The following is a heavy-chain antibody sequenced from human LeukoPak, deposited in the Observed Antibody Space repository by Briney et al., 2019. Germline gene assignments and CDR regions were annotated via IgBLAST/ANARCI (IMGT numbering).Heavy chain of an antibody. CDR3: ARISSSWYYFDY. D-gene: IGHD6-13*01. Sequence: PGGSLRLSCAASGFTFSSYSMSWVRQAPGKGLEWVSYITSSSSVIYYADSVKGRLTASRDNARNSVYLQMNSLRAEDTAVYYCARISSSWYYFDYWGQGTLVTVSS. J-gene: IGHJ4*02. V-gene: IGHV3-48*04. CDR2: ITSSSSVI. CDR1: GFTFSSYS.